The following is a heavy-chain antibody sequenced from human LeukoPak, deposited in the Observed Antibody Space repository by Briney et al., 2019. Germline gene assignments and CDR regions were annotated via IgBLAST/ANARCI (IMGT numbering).Heavy chain of an antibody. V-gene: IGHV1-46*01. J-gene: IGHJ4*02. D-gene: IGHD5-18*01. CDR2: IRPSGST. CDR3: AREGPETYNFDF. Sequence: GASVKVSCKASGYTFTNFAMNWVRQAPGQGLEYMGIIRPSGSTAYAQKFQGRVTMTRDTSTSAVYMELSSLRSEDTAVYYCAREGPETYNFDFWGQGTQVTVSP. CDR1: GYTFTNFA.